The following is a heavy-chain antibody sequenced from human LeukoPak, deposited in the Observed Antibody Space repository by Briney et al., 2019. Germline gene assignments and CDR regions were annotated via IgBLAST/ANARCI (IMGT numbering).Heavy chain of an antibody. CDR1: GFTFSSYA. CDR3: ARDPRGVAAAGTKSWFDP. V-gene: IGHV3-30-3*01. Sequence: GGSLRLSCAASGFTFSSYAMHWVRKAPGKGLEWVAVISYDGSNKYYADSVKGRFTISRDNSKNTLYLQMNSLRAEDTAVYYCARDPRGVAAAGTKSWFDPWGQGTLVTVSS. CDR2: ISYDGSNK. D-gene: IGHD6-13*01. J-gene: IGHJ5*02.